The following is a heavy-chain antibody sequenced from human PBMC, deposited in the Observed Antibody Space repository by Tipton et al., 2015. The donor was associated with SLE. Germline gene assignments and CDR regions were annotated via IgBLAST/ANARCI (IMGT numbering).Heavy chain of an antibody. CDR2: ISYDGSNK. CDR3: AAGIFGVAPPDY. D-gene: IGHD3-3*01. J-gene: IGHJ4*02. CDR1: GFTFSNYA. Sequence: SLRLSCAASGFTFSNYAMHWVRQAPGKGLEWVTVISYDGSNKYYADSVKGRFTISRDNSKNTLYLQMNSLRPEDTAVYYCAAGIFGVAPPDYWGQGPLVTVSS. V-gene: IGHV3-30*04.